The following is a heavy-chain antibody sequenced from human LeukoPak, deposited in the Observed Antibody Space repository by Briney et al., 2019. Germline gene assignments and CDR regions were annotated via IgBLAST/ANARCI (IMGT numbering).Heavy chain of an antibody. Sequence: XLXXXXSGFTXSSYAMSWVRQAPGKGLEWVSAISGSGGSTYYADSVKGRFTISRDNSKNTLYLQMNSLRAEDTAVYYCAKDPAFYGDYVFDYWGQGTLVTVSS. J-gene: IGHJ4*02. CDR2: ISGSGGST. CDR1: GFTXSSYA. CDR3: AKDPAFYGDYVFDY. V-gene: IGHV3-23*01. D-gene: IGHD4-17*01.